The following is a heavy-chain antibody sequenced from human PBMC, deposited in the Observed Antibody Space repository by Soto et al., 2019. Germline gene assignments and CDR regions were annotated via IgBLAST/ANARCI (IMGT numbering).Heavy chain of an antibody. CDR3: ATWHEREHAYDV. V-gene: IGHV3-53*01. CDR2: LYDLDGS. Sequence: DVQLVESGGGLIQPGESLRLSCAAFGFTISGKKYVAWVRQAPGKGLEWVSALYDLDGSFYAASVKGRFTTSSDSSKTPVYLQMNELRPDDTAVYYCATWHEREHAYDVWGQGTTVTVSS. J-gene: IGHJ3*01. CDR1: GFTISGKKY. D-gene: IGHD1-1*01.